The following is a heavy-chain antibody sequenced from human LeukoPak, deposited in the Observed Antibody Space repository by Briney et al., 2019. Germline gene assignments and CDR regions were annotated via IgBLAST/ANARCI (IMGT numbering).Heavy chain of an antibody. D-gene: IGHD3-22*01. Sequence: GGSLRLSCAASGFTFSSYGMHWVRQAPGKGLEWVAVIWYDGSNKYYADSVKGRFTISRDNSKNTLYLQMNSLRAEDTAVYYCAKDRRDSSGYYYYYGMDVWGQGTTVTVSS. CDR1: GFTFSSYG. V-gene: IGHV3-33*06. CDR3: AKDRRDSSGYYYYYGMDV. J-gene: IGHJ6*02. CDR2: IWYDGSNK.